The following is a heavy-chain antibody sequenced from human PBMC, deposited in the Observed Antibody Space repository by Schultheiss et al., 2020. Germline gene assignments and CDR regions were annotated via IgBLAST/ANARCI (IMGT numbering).Heavy chain of an antibody. CDR3: ARTRIAAAGTFAY. D-gene: IGHD6-13*01. CDR1: GFTFSSYW. J-gene: IGHJ4*02. CDR2: ISSSGT. V-gene: IGHV3-23*01. Sequence: GGSLRLSCAASGFTFSSYWMSWVRQAPGKGLQWVSTISSSGTFYAESVKGRFTISRDNSKNTLYLQMNSLRAEDTAVYYCARTRIAAAGTFAYWGQGTLVTVSS.